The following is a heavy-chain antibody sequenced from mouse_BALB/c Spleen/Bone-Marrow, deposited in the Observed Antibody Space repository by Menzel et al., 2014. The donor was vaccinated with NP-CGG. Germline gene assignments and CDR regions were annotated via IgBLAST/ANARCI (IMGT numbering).Heavy chain of an antibody. CDR2: IWAGGST. CDR1: GFSLTNYG. D-gene: IGHD2-4*01. V-gene: IGHV2-9*02. J-gene: IGHJ2*01. CDR3: ATYDYDGRFDY. Sequence: VKLMESGPGLVAPSQNLSITCTVSGFSLTNYGVHWIRQPPGKGLEWLGIIWAGGSTNYNLALMSRLSISKDNSKSQVFFKMNSLQTDDTAIYYCATYDYDGRFDYWGQGTTLTVSS.